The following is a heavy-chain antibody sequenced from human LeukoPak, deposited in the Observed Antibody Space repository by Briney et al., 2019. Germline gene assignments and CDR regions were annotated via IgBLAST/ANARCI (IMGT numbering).Heavy chain of an antibody. D-gene: IGHD3-10*01. V-gene: IGHV4-59*01. CDR2: IYYSGST. CDR1: GGSISSYY. CDR3: ARAYYYGSGSYWYFEL. J-gene: IGHJ2*01. Sequence: SETLSLTWTVSGGSISSYYWTWIRQPPEKGLEWIGYIYYSGSTSYNPSLKSRVTISVHTSKNQFSLKLSSVTAADTAMYYCARAYYYGSGSYWYFELWGRGTLVTVSS.